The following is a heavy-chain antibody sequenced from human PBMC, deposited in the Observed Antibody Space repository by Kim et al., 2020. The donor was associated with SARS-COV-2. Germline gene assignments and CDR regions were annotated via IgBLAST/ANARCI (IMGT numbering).Heavy chain of an antibody. Sequence: SETLSLTCAVYGGSFSGYYWSWIRQPPGKGLEWIGEINHSGSTNYNPSLKSRVTISVDTSKNQFSLKLSSVTAADTAVYYCARGVPTAGFWSGYYRFHFDYWGQGTLVTVSS. CDR1: GGSFSGYY. D-gene: IGHD3-3*01. V-gene: IGHV4-34*01. CDR3: ARGVPTAGFWSGYYRFHFDY. CDR2: INHSGST. J-gene: IGHJ4*02.